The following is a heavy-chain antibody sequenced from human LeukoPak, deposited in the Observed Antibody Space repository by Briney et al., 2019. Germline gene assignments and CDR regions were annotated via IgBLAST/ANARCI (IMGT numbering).Heavy chain of an antibody. V-gene: IGHV1-2*02. CDR3: ARPWEITMSERSYNWFDS. Sequence: ASVKVSCKASGYTFTAYYIHWVRQAPGPGLEWMGRINPNSGGTNYAQKFQGRVTMTRDTSINTAYMELSRLRSDDTAVYYCARPWEITMSERSYNWFDSWGQGTLVTVSS. D-gene: IGHD1-26*01. J-gene: IGHJ5*01. CDR1: GYTFTAYY. CDR2: INPNSGGT.